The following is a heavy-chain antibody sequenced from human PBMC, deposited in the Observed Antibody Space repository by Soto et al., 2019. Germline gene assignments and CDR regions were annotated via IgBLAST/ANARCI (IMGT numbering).Heavy chain of an antibody. CDR1: GYSFTTYW. Sequence: XESLKVSCKCSGYSFTTYWIGLVRQMPGKGLEWMGVIYPGDSDTRFSPSFQGQVTISVDMSISTAYLQWSSLKASDTAMYYCATKAAHYDRNSFGYWGQGTLVTVSS. CDR3: ATKAAHYDRNSFGY. CDR2: IYPGDSDT. D-gene: IGHD3-22*01. J-gene: IGHJ4*02. V-gene: IGHV5-51*01.